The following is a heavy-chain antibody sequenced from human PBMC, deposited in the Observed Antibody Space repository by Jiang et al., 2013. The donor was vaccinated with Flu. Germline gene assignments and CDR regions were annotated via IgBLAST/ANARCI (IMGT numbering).Heavy chain of an antibody. CDR1: GGTFSSYA. V-gene: IGHV1-69*04. CDR2: IIPILGIA. J-gene: IGHJ6*04. Sequence: KPGSSVKVSCKASGGTFSSYAISWVRQAPGQGLEWMGRIIPILGIANYAQKFQGRVTVTADKSTSTAYMELSSLRSEDTAVYYCARVSLQYLQGYGMENVWGKGTTVTVSS. D-gene: IGHD4-11*01. CDR3: ARVSLQYLQGYGMENV.